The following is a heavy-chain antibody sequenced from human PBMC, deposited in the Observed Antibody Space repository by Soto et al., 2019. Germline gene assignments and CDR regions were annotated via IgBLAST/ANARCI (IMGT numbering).Heavy chain of an antibody. CDR1: GFTFSSYA. CDR3: ARQYSYGLGLYFVY. D-gene: IGHD5-18*01. CDR2: ISYDGSNK. J-gene: IGHJ4*02. Sequence: QVQLVESGGGVVQPGRSLRLSCAASGFTFSSYAMHWVRQAPGKGLEWVAVISYDGSNKYYVDSVKGRFTISRDNSKNTLYLQMNSLRAEDTAVYYCARQYSYGLGLYFVYWGQGTLVTVSS. V-gene: IGHV3-30-3*01.